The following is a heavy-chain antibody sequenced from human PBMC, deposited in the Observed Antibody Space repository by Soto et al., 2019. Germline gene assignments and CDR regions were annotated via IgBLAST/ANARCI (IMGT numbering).Heavy chain of an antibody. CDR1: GGSISSGGYY. CDR3: ARATGTLRSRNCDY. V-gene: IGHV4-31*03. J-gene: IGHJ4*02. CDR2: IYHTGST. Sequence: SETLSLTCTVSGGSISSGGYYWSWIRQHPGKGLEWIGSIYHTGSTYYSKSLRSRLTMSVDTSKSQFSLRLSSVTAADTAVYYCARATGTLRSRNCDYWGQGSLVTVSS. D-gene: IGHD1-1*01.